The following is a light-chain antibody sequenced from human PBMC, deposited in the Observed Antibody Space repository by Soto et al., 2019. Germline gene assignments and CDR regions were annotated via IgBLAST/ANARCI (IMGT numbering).Light chain of an antibody. CDR2: EVI. CDR3: SSYAGSNNLGV. V-gene: IGLV2-8*01. CDR1: TSNIGSNY. J-gene: IGLJ1*01. Sequence: QSVLTQPPSASGTPGQGVTISCSGSTSNIGSNYVYWYQQLPGKAPKLIIYEVIKRPSGVPDRFSGSKSGNTASLTVSGLQAEDEADYYCSSYAGSNNLGVFGTGTKLTVL.